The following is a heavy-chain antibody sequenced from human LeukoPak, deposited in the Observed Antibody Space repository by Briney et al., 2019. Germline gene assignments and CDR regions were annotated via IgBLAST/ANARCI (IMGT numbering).Heavy chain of an antibody. CDR1: GGSISSYY. CDR2: IYYSGST. CDR3: ARVLYYDILTGYYGPNWFDP. V-gene: IGHV4-59*01. Sequence: PSETLSLTCTVSGGSISSYYWSWIRQPPGKGLEWIGYIYYSGSTNYNPSLKSRVTISVDTSKNQFSLKLSSVTAADTAVYYCARVLYYDILTGYYGPNWFDPWGQGTLVTVSS. D-gene: IGHD3-9*01. J-gene: IGHJ5*02.